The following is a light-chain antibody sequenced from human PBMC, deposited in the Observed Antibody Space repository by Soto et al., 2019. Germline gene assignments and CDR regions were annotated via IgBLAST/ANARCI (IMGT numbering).Light chain of an antibody. V-gene: IGLV2-14*01. CDR3: SLITRRFHFV. CDR2: EVT. CDR1: RSDVGAYNY. J-gene: IGLJ1*01. Sequence: HSMRAQPASVAGSPGQSIAISCTGTRSDVGAYNYVSWYQQHPGKAPKLMISEVTNRPSGVSDRFSGSKSGNTASLTISGLHADDEDDYYCSLITRRFHFVLGAGPKVTVL.